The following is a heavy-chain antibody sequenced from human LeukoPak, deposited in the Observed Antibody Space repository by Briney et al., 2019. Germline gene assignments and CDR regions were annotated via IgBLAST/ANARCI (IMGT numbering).Heavy chain of an antibody. V-gene: IGHV1-3*01. D-gene: IGHD3-16*01. J-gene: IGHJ4*02. CDR3: ARYLSLTADFDY. CDR2: INAGNGNT. Sequence: GASVKVSCKASGYTFTSYAMHWVRQAPGQRLEWMGWINAGNGNTKYSQKFQGRVTITRDTSASTAYMELSSLRSEDTAVYYCARYLSLTADFDYWGQGTLVTVSS. CDR1: GYTFTSYA.